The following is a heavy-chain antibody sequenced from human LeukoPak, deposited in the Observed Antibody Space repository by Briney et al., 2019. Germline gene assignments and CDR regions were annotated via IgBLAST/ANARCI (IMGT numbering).Heavy chain of an antibody. CDR3: ARDRLTGTHDAFDI. V-gene: IGHV3-21*01. J-gene: IGHJ3*02. D-gene: IGHD1-20*01. CDR1: GFTFSSYS. Sequence: GGSLRLSCAASGFTFSSYSMNWVRQAPGKGLEWVSSISSSSSYIYYADSVKGRFTISRDNAKNSLYLQMNSLRAEDTAVYYCARDRLTGTHDAFDIWGQGTMVTVSS. CDR2: ISSSSSYI.